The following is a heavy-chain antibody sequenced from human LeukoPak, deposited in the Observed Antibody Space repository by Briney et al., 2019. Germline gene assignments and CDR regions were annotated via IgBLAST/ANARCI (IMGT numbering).Heavy chain of an antibody. V-gene: IGHV1-18*01. D-gene: IGHD2-15*01. Sequence: ASVKVSCKASGYTFTSYGISWVRQAPGQGLEWMGWISAYNGNTNYAQKLQGRVTMTTDTSTSTACMELRSLRSDDTAVYYCARGGYCSGGSCYQARSFDYWGQGTLVTVSS. J-gene: IGHJ4*02. CDR3: ARGGYCSGGSCYQARSFDY. CDR2: ISAYNGNT. CDR1: GYTFTSYG.